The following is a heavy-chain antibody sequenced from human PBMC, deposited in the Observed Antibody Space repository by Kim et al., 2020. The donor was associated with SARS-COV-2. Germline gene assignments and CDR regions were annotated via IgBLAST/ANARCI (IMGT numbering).Heavy chain of an antibody. V-gene: IGHV3-73*01. CDR2: T. CDR3: TRHTGGNGMDV. D-gene: IGHD7-27*01. J-gene: IGHJ6*02. Sequence: TAYPASVKGRFIISRDDSESTAYLQMNSLKTEDTAVYYCTRHTGGNGMDVWGQGTTVTVSS.